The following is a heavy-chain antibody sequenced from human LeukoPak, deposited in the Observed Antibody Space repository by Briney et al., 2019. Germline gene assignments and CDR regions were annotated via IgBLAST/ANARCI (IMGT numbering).Heavy chain of an antibody. D-gene: IGHD6-19*01. CDR3: ARDPYTLLAVGGLFDY. V-gene: IGHV3-30*04. Sequence: GGSLRLSCAASGFTFSSYAMHWVRQAPGKGLEWVAVISYDGSNKYYADSVKGRFTISRDNSKNTLYLQMNSLRVEDTAVYYCARDPYTLLAVGGLFDYWGQGTLVTVSS. J-gene: IGHJ4*02. CDR1: GFTFSSYA. CDR2: ISYDGSNK.